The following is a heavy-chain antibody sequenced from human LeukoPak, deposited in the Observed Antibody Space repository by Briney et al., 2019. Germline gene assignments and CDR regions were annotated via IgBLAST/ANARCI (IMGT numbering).Heavy chain of an antibody. D-gene: IGHD3-16*01. CDR2: ISDSDGST. V-gene: IGHV3-23*01. CDR1: GFTFSSYA. CDR3: SRGIYTSSPRNPKNFFDY. J-gene: IGHJ4*02. Sequence: GGSLRLSCAATGFTFSSYAMSWVRQAPAKGLDWVSAISDSDGSTYYADSMKGRFTISIHNARNALNLQMNRLRAEDTAGYFCSRGIYTSSPRNPKNFFDYWGQGTLVTVS.